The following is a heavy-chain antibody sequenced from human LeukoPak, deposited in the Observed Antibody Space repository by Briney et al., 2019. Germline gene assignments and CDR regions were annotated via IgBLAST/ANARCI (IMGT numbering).Heavy chain of an antibody. V-gene: IGHV4-31*03. Sequence: SETLSLTCTVSGGSISSGGYYWSWIRQHPGKGLEWIGYIYYSGSTYYNPSLKSRVTISVDTSKNQFSLKLSSVTAADTAVYYCARGPDGTYYYDSSGYYLSLWGQGTLVTVSS. D-gene: IGHD3-22*01. CDR3: ARGPDGTYYYDSSGYYLSL. CDR2: IYYSGST. J-gene: IGHJ4*02. CDR1: GGSISSGGYY.